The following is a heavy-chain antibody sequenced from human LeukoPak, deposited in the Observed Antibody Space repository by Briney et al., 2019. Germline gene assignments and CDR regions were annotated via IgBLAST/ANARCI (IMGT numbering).Heavy chain of an antibody. CDR3: AREGITGNIDY. D-gene: IGHD3-10*01. Sequence: SETLSLTCTVAGGSISSGGYYWSWIRQHPGKGLEWIGYIYYSGSTYYNPSLKSRVTISVDTSKNQFSLKLSSVTAADTAVYYCAREGITGNIDYWGQGTLVTVSS. CDR1: GGSISSGGYY. V-gene: IGHV4-31*03. CDR2: IYYSGST. J-gene: IGHJ4*02.